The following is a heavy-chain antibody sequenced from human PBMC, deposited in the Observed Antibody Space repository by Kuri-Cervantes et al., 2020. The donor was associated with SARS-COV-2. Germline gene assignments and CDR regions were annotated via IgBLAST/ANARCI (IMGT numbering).Heavy chain of an antibody. CDR3: AKEVASGCWSGYPDY. CDR2: ISCGGSNK. CDR1: GFFFSSYG. D-gene: IGHD3-3*01. V-gene: IGHV3-30*18. J-gene: IGHJ4*02. Sequence: GGSLRLSCAASGFFFSSYGMSWVRQAPGKGLEWVSVISCGGSNKYYADSVKGRFTISRDNSENTLYLQMNSRRAEDTAVYYCAKEVASGCWSGYPDYWGQGTLVTVSS.